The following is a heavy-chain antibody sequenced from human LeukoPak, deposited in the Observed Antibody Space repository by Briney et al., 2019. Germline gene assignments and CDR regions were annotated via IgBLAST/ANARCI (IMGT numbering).Heavy chain of an antibody. J-gene: IGHJ6*02. CDR2: ISSSSSTI. V-gene: IGHV3-48*04. CDR3: AKAIFESTGGRDYYYGMDV. D-gene: IGHD2-15*01. Sequence: GGSLRLSCAASGFTFSSYSMNWVRQAPGKGLEWVSYISSSSSTIYYADSVKGRFTISRDNAKNSLYLQMNSLRVEDTAVYYCAKAIFESTGGRDYYYGMDVWGQGTTVTVSS. CDR1: GFTFSSYS.